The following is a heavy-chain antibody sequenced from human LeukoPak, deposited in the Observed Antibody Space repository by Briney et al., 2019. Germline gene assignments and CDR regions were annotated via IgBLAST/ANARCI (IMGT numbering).Heavy chain of an antibody. Sequence: GGSLRLSCAASGFTFTNYWMHWVRQAPGEGLMWVSRINSDGSSTSYADSVKGRFTISRDNAKNTLYLQMNSPRAEDTAVYYCARADTSGYAVFDYWGQGALVTVSS. D-gene: IGHD3-22*01. V-gene: IGHV3-74*01. J-gene: IGHJ4*02. CDR3: ARADTSGYAVFDY. CDR2: INSDGSST. CDR1: GFTFTNYW.